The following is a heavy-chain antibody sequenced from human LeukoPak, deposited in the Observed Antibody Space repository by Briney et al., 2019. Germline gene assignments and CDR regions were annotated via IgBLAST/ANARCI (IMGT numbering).Heavy chain of an antibody. CDR3: ARVRGTMVRGVIDY. CDR2: IIPIFGTA. V-gene: IGHV1-69*06. Sequence: SVKVSCKASGGTFSSYAISWVRQAPGQGLEWMGGIIPIFGTANYAQKFQGRVTITADKSTSIAYMELSSLRSEDTAVYYCARVRGTMVRGVIDYWGQGTLVTVSS. D-gene: IGHD3-10*01. CDR1: GGTFSSYA. J-gene: IGHJ4*02.